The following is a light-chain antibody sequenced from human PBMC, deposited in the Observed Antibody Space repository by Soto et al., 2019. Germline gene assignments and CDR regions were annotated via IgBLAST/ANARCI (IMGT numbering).Light chain of an antibody. CDR1: QSVSSSY. CDR2: GAS. V-gene: IGKV3-20*01. Sequence: IVLTQSPGTQSLSPGERATLSCRASQSVSSSYLAWYQQKPGQAPRLLIYGASSRATGIPDRFSGSGSGTDFTLTISRLEPEDFAVYYCQQYGSSPTFGQGTKVEIK. J-gene: IGKJ1*01. CDR3: QQYGSSPT.